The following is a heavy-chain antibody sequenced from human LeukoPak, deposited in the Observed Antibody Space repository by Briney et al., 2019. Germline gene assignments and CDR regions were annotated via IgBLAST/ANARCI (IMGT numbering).Heavy chain of an antibody. D-gene: IGHD3-9*01. CDR3: AAYNIVTGFWD. V-gene: IGHV4-34*01. CDR2: INRSGST. Sequence: SETLSLTCAVYGGSFIDYNWSWIRPPPGKGLEWIGEINRSGSTNYNPSLKSRVTNSVDTSKNQFSLKLSSVTAADTAVYYCAAYNIVTGFWDWGQGTLVTVSS. CDR1: GGSFIDYN. J-gene: IGHJ4*02.